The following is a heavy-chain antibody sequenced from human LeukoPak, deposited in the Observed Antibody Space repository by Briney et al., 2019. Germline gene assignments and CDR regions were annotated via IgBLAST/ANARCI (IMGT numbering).Heavy chain of an antibody. CDR1: GGSISGYY. CDR2: INHSGST. V-gene: IGHV4-34*01. J-gene: IGHJ3*02. D-gene: IGHD6-13*01. Sequence: PSETLSLTCTVSGGSISGYYWSWIRQPPGKGLEWIGEINHSGSTNYNPSLKSRVTISVDTSKNQFSLKLSSVTAADTAVYYCARSSSWHTPNAFDIWGQGTMVTVSS. CDR3: ARSSSWHTPNAFDI.